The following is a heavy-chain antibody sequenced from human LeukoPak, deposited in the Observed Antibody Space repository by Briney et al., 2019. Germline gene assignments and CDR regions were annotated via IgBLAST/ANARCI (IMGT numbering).Heavy chain of an antibody. CDR3: ARVSINYGGNQEPLDY. CDR2: ISAYNGNT. D-gene: IGHD4-23*01. CDR1: GYTFTSYG. V-gene: IGHV1-18*01. Sequence: ASVKVSCKASGYTFTSYGISWVRQAPGQGLEWMGWISAYNGNTNYAQKLQGRVTMTTDTSTSTAYMELRSLRSEDTAVYYCARVSINYGGNQEPLDYWGQGTLVTVSS. J-gene: IGHJ4*02.